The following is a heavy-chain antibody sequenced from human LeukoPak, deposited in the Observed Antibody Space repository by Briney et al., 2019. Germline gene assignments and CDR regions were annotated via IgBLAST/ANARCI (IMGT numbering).Heavy chain of an antibody. V-gene: IGHV1-18*01. CDR2: ISAYNGKT. J-gene: IGHJ4*02. CDR3: ARDGKQQLGFDY. CDR1: GYTFTSYG. D-gene: IGHD6-13*01. Sequence: ASVKVSCKASGYTFTSYGISWVRQAPGQGLEWMGWISAYNGKTNHAQNFQGRATMTTDTSTSTAYMELRSLRSDDTAMYYCARDGKQQLGFDYWGQGTLVTVSS.